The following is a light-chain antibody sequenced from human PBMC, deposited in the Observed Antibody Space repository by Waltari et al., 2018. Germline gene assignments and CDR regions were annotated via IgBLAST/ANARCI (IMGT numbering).Light chain of an antibody. CDR3: QQYHRYSA. CDR2: KAS. J-gene: IGKJ1*01. V-gene: IGKV1-5*03. CDR1: QTIGGW. Sequence: DIQMPQSPSTLAASVGDRVTITCRASQTIGGWLAWYQQKPGKAPKLLIYKASILESGVPSRFTGSASGTEFTLTISSLQTDDFATYYCQQYHRYSAFGQGTKVEIK.